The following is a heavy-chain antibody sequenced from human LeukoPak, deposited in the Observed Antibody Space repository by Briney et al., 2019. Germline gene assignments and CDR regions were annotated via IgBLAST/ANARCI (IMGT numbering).Heavy chain of an antibody. V-gene: IGHV3-30*18. J-gene: IGHJ4*02. CDR2: ISYDGSNK. Sequence: GRSLRLSCAASGFTFSSYGLHWVRQAPGKGLEWVALISYDGSNKYYADSVKGRFTISRDNSKNTLYLQMNSLRAEDTAVYYCAKAGSIVGATSFFDYWGQGTLVTVSS. CDR3: AKAGSIVGATSFFDY. D-gene: IGHD1-26*01. CDR1: GFTFSSYG.